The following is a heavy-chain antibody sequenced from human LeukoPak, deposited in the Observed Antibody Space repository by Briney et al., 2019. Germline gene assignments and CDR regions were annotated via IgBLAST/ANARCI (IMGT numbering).Heavy chain of an antibody. V-gene: IGHV4-4*07. J-gene: IGHJ6*03. CDR2: IYTSGGT. CDR3: ARDLLGIYYYYYMDV. D-gene: IGHD7-27*01. Sequence: SETLSLTCTVSGGSISNYYWSWIRQPAGKGLEWIGRIYTSGGTNYNPSLESRVTMSLDTSKNQFSLKLSSVTAADTAVYYCARDLLGIYYYYYMDVWGKGTTVTVSS. CDR1: GGSISNYY.